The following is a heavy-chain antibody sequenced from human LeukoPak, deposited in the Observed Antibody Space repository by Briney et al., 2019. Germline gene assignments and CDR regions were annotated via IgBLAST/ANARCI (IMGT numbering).Heavy chain of an antibody. D-gene: IGHD3-10*01. CDR2: IKSKTDGGTA. CDR1: GLTLTKVW. Sequence: GGSLRLSCAASGLTLTKVWMSWVRQAPGKGLEWVGRIKSKTDGGTADYAAPVKGRFTISRDDSMNMLNLQMDSLKTEDTAVYYCTTALVWFGYLSDFDYWGQGTLVTVSS. CDR3: TTALVWFGYLSDFDY. V-gene: IGHV3-15*01. J-gene: IGHJ4*02.